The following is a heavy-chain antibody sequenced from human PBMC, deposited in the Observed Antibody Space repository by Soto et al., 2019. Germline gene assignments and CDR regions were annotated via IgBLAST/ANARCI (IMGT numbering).Heavy chain of an antibody. Sequence: GASVKVSCKTSGYTFSNYGITWVRQAPGQPLEWLGWISLYSDGTNYAQKFQGRVSMTTDTSTTTAYMELRSLRSDDTAVYYGARVVPGAEAWCGRWGQGTLVAVSS. D-gene: IGHD2-2*01. V-gene: IGHV1-18*01. J-gene: IGHJ5*02. CDR1: GYTFSNYG. CDR3: ARVVPGAEAWCGR. CDR2: ISLYSDGT.